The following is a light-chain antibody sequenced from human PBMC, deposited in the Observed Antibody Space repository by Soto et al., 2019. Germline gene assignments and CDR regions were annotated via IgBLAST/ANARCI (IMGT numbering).Light chain of an antibody. J-gene: IGLJ1*01. V-gene: IGLV2-14*01. CDR2: EVT. CDR3: GSYSSTDTPFV. CDR1: STDVGGYNY. Sequence: QSALAQPSSVSGSPGQSLTISCTGTSTDVGGYNYVSWYQHHSGKAPKLLIYEVTNRPSGISDRFSGSKSVNTASLTISGLQAEDESDYYCGSYSSTDTPFVFGTGTKLTVL.